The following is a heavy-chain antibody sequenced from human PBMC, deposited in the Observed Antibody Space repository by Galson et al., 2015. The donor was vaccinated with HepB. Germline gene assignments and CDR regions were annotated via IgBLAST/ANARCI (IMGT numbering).Heavy chain of an antibody. CDR2: ISGSGGST. V-gene: IGHV3-23*01. J-gene: IGHJ4*02. Sequence: SLRLSCAASGFTFRSYAMNWVRQAPGKGLEWVSGISGSGGSTFYTDSVKGRFTVSRDNSKNTLYLQMNSLRAEDTAIYYCAKAAHYGDYVSWYFDYWGQGTLVTVSS. CDR3: AKAAHYGDYVSWYFDY. CDR1: GFTFRSYA. D-gene: IGHD4-17*01.